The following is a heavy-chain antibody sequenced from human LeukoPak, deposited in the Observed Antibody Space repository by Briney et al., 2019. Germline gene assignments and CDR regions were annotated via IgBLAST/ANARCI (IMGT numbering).Heavy chain of an antibody. CDR1: GFTFSSYA. CDR3: ARDPFPLLWFGELSGYFDY. Sequence: GRSLRLSCAASGFTFSSYAMHWVRQAPGKGLEWVAVISYDGSNKYYADSVKGRFTISRDNSKNTLYLQMNSLRAEDTAVYYCARDPFPLLWFGELSGYFDYWGQGTLVTVSS. D-gene: IGHD3-10*01. V-gene: IGHV3-30*04. CDR2: ISYDGSNK. J-gene: IGHJ4*02.